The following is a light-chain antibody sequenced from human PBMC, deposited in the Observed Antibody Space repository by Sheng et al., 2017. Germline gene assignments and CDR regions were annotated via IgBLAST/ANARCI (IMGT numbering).Light chain of an antibody. V-gene: IGLV4-69*01. CDR3: QTWGTGIQV. J-gene: IGLJ2*01. CDR1: SGHSSYA. CDR2: LNSDGRH. Sequence: QLVLTQSPSASASLGASVKLTCTLSSGHSSYAIAWHQQQPEKGPRYLMKLNSDGRHTKGDGIPDRFSGSSSGAEPYLTISSLQSEDEADYYCQTWGTGIQVFGGGTKVTVL.